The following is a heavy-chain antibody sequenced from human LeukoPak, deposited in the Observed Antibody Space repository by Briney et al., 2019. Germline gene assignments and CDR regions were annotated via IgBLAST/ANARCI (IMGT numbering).Heavy chain of an antibody. Sequence: GGSLRLSCAASGFTFSSCAMSWVRQAPGKGLEWVSDISGSGGSTYYADSVKGRFTISRDNSKNTQYLQMSSLRAEDTAVYYCAKAVTADYFDYWGQGTLVTVSS. CDR1: GFTFSSCA. CDR2: ISGSGGST. D-gene: IGHD2-21*02. CDR3: AKAVTADYFDY. V-gene: IGHV3-23*01. J-gene: IGHJ4*02.